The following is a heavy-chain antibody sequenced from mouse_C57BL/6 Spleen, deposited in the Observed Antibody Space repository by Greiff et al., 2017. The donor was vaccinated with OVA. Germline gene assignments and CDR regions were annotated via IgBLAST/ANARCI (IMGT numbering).Heavy chain of an antibody. CDR2: IDPENGDT. CDR3: TSSTMVTTEGFAY. D-gene: IGHD2-1*01. Sequence: EVQLQESGAELVRPGASVKLSCTASGFNIKDDYMHWVKQRPEQGLEWIGWIDPENGDTEYASKFQGKATITADTSSNTAYLQLSSLTSEDTAVYYCTSSTMVTTEGFAYWGQGTTLTVSS. V-gene: IGHV14-4*01. J-gene: IGHJ2*01. CDR1: GFNIKDDY.